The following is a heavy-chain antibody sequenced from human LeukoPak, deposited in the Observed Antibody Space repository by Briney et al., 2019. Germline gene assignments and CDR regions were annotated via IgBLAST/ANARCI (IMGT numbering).Heavy chain of an antibody. Sequence: PSETLSLTCTVSGGSISSYYWSWIRQPPGKGLEWIGYIYYSGSTNYNPSLKSRVTISVDTSKNQFSLKLSSVTAADTAVYYCARLGIAAAKSWFDPWGQGTLFTVSS. V-gene: IGHV4-59*08. CDR2: IYYSGST. J-gene: IGHJ5*02. CDR3: ARLGIAAAKSWFDP. CDR1: GGSISSYY. D-gene: IGHD6-13*01.